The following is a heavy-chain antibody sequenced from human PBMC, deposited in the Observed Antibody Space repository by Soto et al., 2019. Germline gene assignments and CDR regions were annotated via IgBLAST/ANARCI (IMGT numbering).Heavy chain of an antibody. D-gene: IGHD3-22*01. CDR3: ARYDSSSEKSGLDV. V-gene: IGHV4-59*11. Sequence: SETLSLTCTVSGGSINSHYWTWIRQPPGGGLEWIGYISHSGSTTYNPSLKSRVTISVDTSKNQFSLKLTSVTAADTAEYYCARYDSSSEKSGLDVWGQGTTVTRLL. CDR2: ISHSGST. J-gene: IGHJ6*02. CDR1: GGSINSHY.